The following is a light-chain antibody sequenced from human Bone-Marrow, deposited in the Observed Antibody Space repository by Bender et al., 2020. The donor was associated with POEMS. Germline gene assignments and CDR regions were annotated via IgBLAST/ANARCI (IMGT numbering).Light chain of an antibody. V-gene: IGLV2-14*03. J-gene: IGLJ3*02. CDR3: SSYTASDTRVV. CDR1: STDVGDYDY. CDR2: DVS. Sequence: QSGLTQPASVSGSPGQSISISCPGTSTDVGDYDYVSWYQQHPGEAPRLIIHDVSNRPSGVSSRFSGAKSGNTASLTISGLQAEDEADYYCSSYTASDTRVVFGGGTKLTVL.